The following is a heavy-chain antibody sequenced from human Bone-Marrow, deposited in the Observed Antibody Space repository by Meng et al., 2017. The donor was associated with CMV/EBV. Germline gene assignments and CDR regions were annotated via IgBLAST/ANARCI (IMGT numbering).Heavy chain of an antibody. J-gene: IGHJ6*02. D-gene: IGHD6-6*01. CDR1: GGSISSYY. CDR3: ARLAAQDYYYYYGMDV. Sequence: SETLSLTCTVSGGSISSYYWGWIRQPPGKGLEWIGSIYYSGSTYYNPSLKSRVTISVDTSKNQFSLKLSSVTAADTAVYYCARLAAQDYYYYYGMDVWGQGTTVTVSS. CDR2: IYYSGST. V-gene: IGHV4-39*07.